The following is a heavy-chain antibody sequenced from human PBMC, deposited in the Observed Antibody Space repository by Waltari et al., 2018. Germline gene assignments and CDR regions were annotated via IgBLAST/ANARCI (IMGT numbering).Heavy chain of an antibody. CDR3: VRHARTTSGGKHFDH. D-gene: IGHD2-15*01. V-gene: IGHV4-39*01. CDR1: GDSISSSSYY. Sequence: QLQLQESGPGLVKASETLSLTCTVSGDSISSSSYYWVWVRQPPGKGLECIGNMYYSGSTYYNPSLKSRVTISGDTSKSQFSLKLSSVTAADTSMYYCVRHARTTSGGKHFDHWGQGMLVTVSP. J-gene: IGHJ4*02. CDR2: MYYSGST.